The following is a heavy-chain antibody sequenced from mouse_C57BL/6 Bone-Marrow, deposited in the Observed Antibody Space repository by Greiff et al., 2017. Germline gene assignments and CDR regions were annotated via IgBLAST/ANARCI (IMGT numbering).Heavy chain of an antibody. CDR3: AREERSPWYCDV. D-gene: IGHD1-1*01. CDR2: IYPSDSET. J-gene: IGHJ1*03. Sequence: QVQLQQPGAELVRPGSSVKLSCKASGYTFTSYWMDWVKQRPGQGLEWIGNIYPSDSETHYNQKFKDKATLTVDKSSSTAYMQLSSLTSEDSAVYDCAREERSPWYCDVWGTGTTVTVSS. V-gene: IGHV1-61*01. CDR1: GYTFTSYW.